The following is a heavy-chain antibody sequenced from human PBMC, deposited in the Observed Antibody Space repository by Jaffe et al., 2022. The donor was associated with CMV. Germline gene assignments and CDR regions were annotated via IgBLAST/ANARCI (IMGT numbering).Heavy chain of an antibody. Sequence: QVQLQQWGAGLLKPSETLSLTCAVYGGSFSGYYWSWIRQPPGKGLEWIGEINHSGSTNYNPSLKSRVTISVDTSKNQFSLKLSSVTAADTAVYYCARATWTIWSYYFDYWGQGTLVTVSS. J-gene: IGHJ4*02. D-gene: IGHD3-10*01. V-gene: IGHV4-34*01. CDR2: INHSGST. CDR3: ARATWTIWSYYFDY. CDR1: GGSFSGYY.